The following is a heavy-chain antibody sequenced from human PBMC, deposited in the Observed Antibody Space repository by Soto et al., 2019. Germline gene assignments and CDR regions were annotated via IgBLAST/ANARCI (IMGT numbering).Heavy chain of an antibody. Sequence: QVRLVQSGAEVKKPGASVKVSCKASGYTFTSYAMHWVRQAPGQRLEWMGWINAGNGNTKYSQKFQGRVTITRDTSASTAYMELSSLRSEDTAVYYCARDSVRDDILTGFDYWGQGTLVTVSS. CDR2: INAGNGNT. CDR1: GYTFTSYA. CDR3: ARDSVRDDILTGFDY. J-gene: IGHJ4*02. D-gene: IGHD3-9*01. V-gene: IGHV1-3*01.